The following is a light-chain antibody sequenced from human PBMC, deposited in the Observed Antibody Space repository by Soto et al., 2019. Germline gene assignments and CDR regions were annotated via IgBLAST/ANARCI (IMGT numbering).Light chain of an antibody. V-gene: IGLV2-8*01. CDR1: SSDVGGYDY. Sequence: QSVLTQPPSASGSPGQSVTISCAGTSSDVGGYDYVSWYQQHPGKAPKLIFYEVNKRPSGVPDRFSGSKSANTASLTVSGLQAEDEADYYCSSYAGSNNLRMFGGGTKLTVL. J-gene: IGLJ3*02. CDR2: EVN. CDR3: SSYAGSNNLRM.